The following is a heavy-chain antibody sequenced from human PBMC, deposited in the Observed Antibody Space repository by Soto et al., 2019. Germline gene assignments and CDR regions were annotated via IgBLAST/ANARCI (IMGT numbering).Heavy chain of an antibody. V-gene: IGHV3-23*01. CDR3: AGYCSSTSCRLFDY. J-gene: IGHJ4*02. CDR2: ISGSGGST. CDR1: GFTFSSYA. Sequence: GGSLRLSCAASGFTFSSYAMSWVRQAPGKGLEWVSAISGSGGSTYYADSVKGRFTISRDNSKNTLYLQMNSLRAEDTAVYYCAGYCSSTSCRLFDYWGQGTLVTVSS. D-gene: IGHD2-2*01.